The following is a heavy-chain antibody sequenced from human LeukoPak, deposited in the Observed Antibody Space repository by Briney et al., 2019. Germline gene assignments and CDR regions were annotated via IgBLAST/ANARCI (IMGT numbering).Heavy chain of an antibody. J-gene: IGHJ3*02. D-gene: IGHD4-23*01. CDR3: GRDGGAGAFDI. CDR1: RYRFTDNY. V-gene: IGHV1-2*02. Sequence: ASVKVSCKASRYRFTDNYMHWVRQAPGQGLEWMGWMNPNSGDTRSAQNFQGRVTMTRDTSISTAYMELSSLRSDDTAVYYCGRDGGAGAFDIWGQGTMVTVSS. CDR2: MNPNSGDT.